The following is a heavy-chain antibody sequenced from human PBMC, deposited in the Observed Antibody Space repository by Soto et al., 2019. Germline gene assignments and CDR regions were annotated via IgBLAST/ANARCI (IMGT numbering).Heavy chain of an antibody. CDR1: GYTFTSYD. V-gene: IGHV1-8*01. CDR2: MNPNSGNT. Sequence: ASVKVSCKASGYTFTSYDINWVRQATGQGLEWMGWMNPNSGNTGYAQKFQGRVTVTRNTSISTAYMELSSLRSEDTAVYYCARVYCSGGSCYFDYWGQGTLVTVSS. CDR3: ARVYCSGGSCYFDY. J-gene: IGHJ4*02. D-gene: IGHD2-15*01.